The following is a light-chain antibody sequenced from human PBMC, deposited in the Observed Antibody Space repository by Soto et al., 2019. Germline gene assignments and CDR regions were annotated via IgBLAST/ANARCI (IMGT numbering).Light chain of an antibody. CDR1: QSINAW. Sequence: DIQMAQSPSTLSASVGDRVTSSCRASQSINAWLAWYQQKPGKAPKLLIHTASTLEDGVPSRFSGSGSGTEFTLTINSLQPDDFATYYCQQYSAYWTFGQGTKVEI. CDR3: QQYSAYWT. CDR2: TAS. J-gene: IGKJ1*01. V-gene: IGKV1-5*03.